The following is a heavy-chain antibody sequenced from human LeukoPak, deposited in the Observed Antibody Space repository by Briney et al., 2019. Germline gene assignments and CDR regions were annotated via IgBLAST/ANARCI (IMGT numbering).Heavy chain of an antibody. CDR3: ARGGAAARLQYNYYYRMDV. V-gene: IGHV3-53*04. J-gene: IGHJ6*04. CDR1: GFTVSSNY. CDR2: IYSGGST. D-gene: IGHD6-13*01. Sequence: GGSLRLSCAASGFTVSSNYMSWVRQAPGKGLEWVSVIYSGGSTYYADSVKGRFTISRHNSKNTLYLQMNSLRAEDTAVYYCARGGAAARLQYNYYYRMDVWGKGTTVTVSS.